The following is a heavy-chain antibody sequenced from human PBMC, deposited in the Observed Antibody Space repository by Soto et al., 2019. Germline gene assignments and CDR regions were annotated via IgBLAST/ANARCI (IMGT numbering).Heavy chain of an antibody. V-gene: IGHV1-46*01. J-gene: IGHJ6*02. D-gene: IGHD2-2*01. CDR2: NKPSGGST. CDR1: GYTLTPYY. CDR3: ARGHLIVLVPAAIQLPYSSSSDYGMDV. Sequence: GGPVKGSCQGSGYTLTPYYIHWGGQAPGQRVWWVGINKPSGGSTSYAQKFQGRVTMTRDTSTSTVYMELSSLRSEDTAVYYCARGHLIVLVPAAIQLPYSSSSDYGMDVWGQGTTVTVSS.